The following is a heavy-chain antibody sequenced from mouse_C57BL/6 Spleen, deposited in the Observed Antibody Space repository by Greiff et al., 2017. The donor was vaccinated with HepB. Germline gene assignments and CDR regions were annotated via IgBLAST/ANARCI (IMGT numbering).Heavy chain of an antibody. D-gene: IGHD1-1*01. CDR1: GFTFSDYY. CDR2: INYDGSST. V-gene: IGHV5-16*01. Sequence: EVKLMESEGGLVQPGSSMKPSCTASGFTFSDYYMAWVRQVPEKGLEWVANINYDGSSTYYMDSLKSRFIISRDNAKNILYLQMSSLKSEDTATYYCARGRRSSLYYAMDYWGQGTSVTVSS. J-gene: IGHJ4*01. CDR3: ARGRRSSLYYAMDY.